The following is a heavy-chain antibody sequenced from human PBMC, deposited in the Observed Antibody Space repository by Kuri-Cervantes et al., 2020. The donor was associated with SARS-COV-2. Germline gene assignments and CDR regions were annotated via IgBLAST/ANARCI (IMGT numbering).Heavy chain of an antibody. CDR3: ARYGDQSRGVFDY. CDR1: GGTFSSYA. D-gene: IGHD4-17*01. CDR2: IIPIFGTA. J-gene: IGHJ4*02. V-gene: IGHV1-69*13. Sequence: SVKVSCKASGGTFSSYAISWVRQAPGQGLEWMGEIIPIFGTANYAQKFQGRVTITADESTSTAYMELSSLRSADTAVYYCARYGDQSRGVFDYWGQGTLVTVSS.